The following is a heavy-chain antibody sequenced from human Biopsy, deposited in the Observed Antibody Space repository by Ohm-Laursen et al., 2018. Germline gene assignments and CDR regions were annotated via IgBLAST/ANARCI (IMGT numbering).Heavy chain of an antibody. J-gene: IGHJ5*02. CDR1: GYTFNAYY. V-gene: IGHV1-2*02. Sequence: SVKVSCKASGYTFNAYYIHWMRQAPGQGLEWMGWINPATGETRYAQRFQGRVTMTRDTSVTTAYMQLSSLTSDDTALYYCAKPSGGVSIIGFDPWGQGTQVIVSS. CDR2: INPATGET. CDR3: AKPSGGVSIIGFDP. D-gene: IGHD3-16*01.